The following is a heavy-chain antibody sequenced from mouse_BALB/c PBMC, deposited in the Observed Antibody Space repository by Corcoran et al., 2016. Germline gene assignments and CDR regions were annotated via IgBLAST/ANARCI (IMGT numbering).Heavy chain of an antibody. Sequence: QVQLKQSGAELLKPGASVKISCKTTGYTFSSYSIEWVKQRPGHGLGWIGEIIPGSGSTNYNEKFTGKSTFTADTSSNTAYMQLSSLTSEYSAVYYCTGGLLRYAMDYWGQGTSVTVSS. J-gene: IGHJ4*01. CDR2: IIPGSGST. CDR3: TGGLLRYAMDY. CDR1: GYTFSSYS. D-gene: IGHD1-1*01. V-gene: IGHV1-9*01.